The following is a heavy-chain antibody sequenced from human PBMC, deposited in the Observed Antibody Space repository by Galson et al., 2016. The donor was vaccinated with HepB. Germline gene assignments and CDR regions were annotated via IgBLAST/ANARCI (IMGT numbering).Heavy chain of an antibody. CDR1: GFMFSNYG. J-gene: IGHJ6*02. CDR3: ARDRDYVWGSYRYPHYYGMDV. CDR2: IWFDASNK. Sequence: SLRLSCAASGFMFSNYGMHWVRQAPGKGLEWVAVIWFDASNKYHGDSAKGRFTISRDNPKNMLYLQMNSLRAEDTAVYYCARDRDYVWGSYRYPHYYGMDVWGQGTTVTVSS. D-gene: IGHD3-16*02. V-gene: IGHV3-33*01.